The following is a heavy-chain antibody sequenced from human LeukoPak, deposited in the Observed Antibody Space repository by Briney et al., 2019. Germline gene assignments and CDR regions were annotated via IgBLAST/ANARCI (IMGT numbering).Heavy chain of an antibody. CDR1: GFTFSSYS. CDR2: ITSDSRTI. CDR3: ARDRPNSGFDFDY. D-gene: IGHD3-10*01. V-gene: IGHV3-48*02. J-gene: IGHJ4*02. Sequence: QPGGSLRLSCKASGFTFSSYSMNWVRQAPGKGLEWLSYITSDSRTIYYADSMKGRFTISRDNAKNSLYLQMNSLRDEDTAVYYCARDRPNSGFDFDYWGLGTLVTVSS.